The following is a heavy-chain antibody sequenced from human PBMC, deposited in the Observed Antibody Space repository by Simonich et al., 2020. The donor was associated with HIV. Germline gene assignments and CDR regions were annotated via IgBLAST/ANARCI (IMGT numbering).Heavy chain of an antibody. Sequence: QLQLQESGPGLVKPSETLSLTCTVSGGSISSSSYSWGWIRQPPGKGLELIGSIYYSGSTYYNPSLKSRVTISVDTSKNQFSLKLSSVTAADTAVYYCARLLILFGGYYFDYWGQGTLVTVSS. V-gene: IGHV4-39*01. CDR2: IYYSGST. J-gene: IGHJ4*02. D-gene: IGHD3-16*01. CDR1: GGSISSSSYS. CDR3: ARLLILFGGYYFDY.